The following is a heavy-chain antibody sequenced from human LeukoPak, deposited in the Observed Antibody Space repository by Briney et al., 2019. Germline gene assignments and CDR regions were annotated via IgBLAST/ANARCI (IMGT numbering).Heavy chain of an antibody. CDR1: GFNFDRYT. D-gene: IGHD5-18*01. V-gene: IGHV3-43*01. J-gene: IGHJ4*02. CDR3: AKELDTMFFDY. Sequence: GGSLVLSCATSGFNFDRYTIHWVRQAPGKGLEWVSLAGWAGGTTYYSDSVRGRFTISRDSGKNSVYLQMNSLTTDDTAFYFCAKELDTMFFDYWGQGALVTVSS. CDR2: AGWAGGTT.